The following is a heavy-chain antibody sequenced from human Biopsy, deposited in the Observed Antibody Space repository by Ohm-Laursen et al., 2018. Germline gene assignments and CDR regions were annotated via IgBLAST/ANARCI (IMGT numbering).Heavy chain of an antibody. CDR3: AKRDLSGTSPV. CDR2: IYSDDTT. CDR1: GGPFGISSHY. D-gene: IGHD1-26*01. J-gene: IGHJ4*02. V-gene: IGHV4-39*01. Sequence: PSETLSLTCGVSGGPFGISSHYWIWIRQPPGKGLEWIGSIYSDDTTHYNASLQGRITISVDQPKNQFSLRLTSVTAADTAVYYCAKRDLSGTSPVWGQGTVVTVSS.